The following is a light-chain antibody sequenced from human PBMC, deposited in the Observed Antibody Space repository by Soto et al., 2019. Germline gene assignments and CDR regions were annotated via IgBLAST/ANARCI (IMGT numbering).Light chain of an antibody. Sequence: QSALTQPASVSGSPGQSITISCTGTSSDVGSYNLVSWYQQHPGKAPKLMIYEGSKRPSGVSNRFSGSKSGNTASLTISILQAEDEADYYCCSYAGSSTYVFGTGTKSPS. V-gene: IGLV2-23*01. CDR3: CSYAGSSTYV. CDR2: EGS. J-gene: IGLJ1*01. CDR1: SSDVGSYNL.